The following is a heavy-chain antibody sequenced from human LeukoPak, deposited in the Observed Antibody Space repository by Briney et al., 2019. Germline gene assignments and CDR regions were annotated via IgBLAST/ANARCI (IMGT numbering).Heavy chain of an antibody. CDR1: GGSISSYY. Sequence: SETLSLTCTVSGGSISSYYRSWIRQPPGKGLEWIGYIYYSGSTNYNPSLKSRVTISVDTSKNQFSLKLSSVTAADTAVYYCARATRGVDYWGQGTLVTVSS. V-gene: IGHV4-59*01. J-gene: IGHJ4*02. D-gene: IGHD3-10*01. CDR3: ARATRGVDY. CDR2: IYYSGST.